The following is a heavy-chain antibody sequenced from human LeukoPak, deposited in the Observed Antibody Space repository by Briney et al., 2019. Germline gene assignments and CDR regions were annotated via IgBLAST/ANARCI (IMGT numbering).Heavy chain of an antibody. CDR2: ISGSGGST. J-gene: IGHJ3*02. D-gene: IGHD3-9*01. CDR1: GFTFSRYG. V-gene: IGHV3-23*01. Sequence: GGTLRLSCAASGFTFSRYGMSWVRPAPGKGLEGVSAISGSGGSTYYADSVKSRFTISRDNSKNTLYLQRNSLRAEDTAVYYCASTYDILTGYYSGAFDIWGQGTMVTVSS. CDR3: ASTYDILTGYYSGAFDI.